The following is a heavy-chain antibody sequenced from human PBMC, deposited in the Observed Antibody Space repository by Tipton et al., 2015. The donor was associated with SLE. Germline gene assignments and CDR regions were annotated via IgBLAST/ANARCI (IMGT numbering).Heavy chain of an antibody. CDR1: GFTFSSYA. CDR3: ARGSLVVPAADAFDI. D-gene: IGHD2-2*01. V-gene: IGHV3-23*01. CDR2: ISGSGGST. J-gene: IGHJ3*02. Sequence: SLRLSCAASGFTFSSYAMSWVRQAPGKGLEWVSAISGSGGSTYYADSVKGRFTISRENAKNSLYLQMNSLRAGDTAVYYCARGSLVVPAADAFDIWGQGTMVTVSS.